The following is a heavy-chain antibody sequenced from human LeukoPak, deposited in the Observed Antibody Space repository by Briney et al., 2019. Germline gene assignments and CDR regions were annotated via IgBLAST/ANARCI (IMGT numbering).Heavy chain of an antibody. J-gene: IGHJ4*02. V-gene: IGHV4-34*01. CDR2: INHSGST. CDR1: GESFSGYY. D-gene: IGHD2-15*01. Sequence: PSETLSLTCAVYGESFSGYYWSWIRQPPGKGLEWIVEINHSGSTNYNPSLKSRVTISVGTSKNQFSLKLNSVTAADTAVYYCARRCSGDSCYPSRFDYWGQGTLVTVSS. CDR3: ARRCSGDSCYPSRFDY.